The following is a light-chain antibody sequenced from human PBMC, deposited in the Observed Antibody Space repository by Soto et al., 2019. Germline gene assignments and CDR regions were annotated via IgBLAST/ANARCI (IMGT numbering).Light chain of an antibody. CDR1: QSISSW. CDR2: KAS. V-gene: IGKV1-5*03. J-gene: IGKJ1*01. Sequence: DSHMTQSPSTLSASVGDRFTITGRARQSISSWLAWYQQKPGKAPKLLIYKASSLESGVPSRFSGSGSGTEFTLTISSLQPDDFATYYCQQDNSYSQTFGQGTKVEIK. CDR3: QQDNSYSQT.